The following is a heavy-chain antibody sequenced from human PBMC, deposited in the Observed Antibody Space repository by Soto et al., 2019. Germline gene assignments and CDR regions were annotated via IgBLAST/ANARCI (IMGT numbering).Heavy chain of an antibody. CDR1: GFTFSSYA. CDR2: ISGSGGST. Sequence: EVQLLESGGGLVQPGGSLRLSCAASGFTFSSYAMSWVRQAPGKGLEWVSAISGSGGSTYYADSVKGRFTISRDNSKNTLYLQMNSLRAEDTVVYYCAKNPSNYDFWSGYYDYYYGMDVWGQGTTVTVSS. V-gene: IGHV3-23*01. J-gene: IGHJ6*02. CDR3: AKNPSNYDFWSGYYDYYYGMDV. D-gene: IGHD3-3*01.